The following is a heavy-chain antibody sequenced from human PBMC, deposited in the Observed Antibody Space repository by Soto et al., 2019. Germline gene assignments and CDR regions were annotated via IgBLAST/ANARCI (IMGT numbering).Heavy chain of an antibody. Sequence: EVQLVESGGGLVQPGGSLRLSCAASGFTFSSYSMNWVRQAPGKGLEWVSYISSSSSTIYYADSVKGRFTISRDNAKKSLYRQMNSLRDEDTAVYYCAREGGSLNWFDPWGQGTLVSVSS. V-gene: IGHV3-48*02. CDR1: GFTFSSYS. J-gene: IGHJ5*02. D-gene: IGHD1-26*01. CDR2: ISSSSSTI. CDR3: AREGGSLNWFDP.